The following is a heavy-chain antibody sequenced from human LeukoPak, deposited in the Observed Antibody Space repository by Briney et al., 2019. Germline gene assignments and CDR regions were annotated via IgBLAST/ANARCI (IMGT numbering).Heavy chain of an antibody. D-gene: IGHD2-2*01. CDR3: AREGGYCSSTSCYLRVNWFDP. CDR1: GYTFTSYY. Sequence: ASVKVSCKASGYTFTSYYMHWVRQAPGQGLEWMGIINPSGGSTSYAQKFQGRVTVTRDMSTSTVYMELSSLRSEDTAVYYCAREGGYCSSTSCYLRVNWFDPWGQGTLVTVSS. V-gene: IGHV1-46*01. CDR2: INPSGGST. J-gene: IGHJ5*02.